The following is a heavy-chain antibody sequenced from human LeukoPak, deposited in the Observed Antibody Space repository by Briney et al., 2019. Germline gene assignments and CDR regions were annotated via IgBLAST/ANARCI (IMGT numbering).Heavy chain of an antibody. V-gene: IGHV3-30*03. CDR1: GFTFSSYG. J-gene: IGHJ4*02. Sequence: GGSLRLSCAASGFTFSSYGMHWVRQAPGKGLEWVAVISYDGSNKYYADSVKGRFIISRDNSKNTLYLQMNSLRAEDTAVYYCARDFSPSVTYYDILTGYYQSSYFDYWGQGTLVTVSS. CDR2: ISYDGSNK. CDR3: ARDFSPSVTYYDILTGYYQSSYFDY. D-gene: IGHD3-9*01.